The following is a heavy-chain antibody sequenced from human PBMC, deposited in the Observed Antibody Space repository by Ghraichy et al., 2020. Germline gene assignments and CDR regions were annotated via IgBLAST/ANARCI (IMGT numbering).Heavy chain of an antibody. CDR1: GFTFEDYC. D-gene: IGHD6-13*01. CDR3: ARWKSSSWYQY. J-gene: IGHJ4*02. V-gene: IGHV3-49*04. Sequence: GGSPRLSCTTSGFTFEDYCMSWVRLVPGKGLEWLGLIKTKISGGTTEYAASVQGRFTISRDDSKSIAYLQMDSLKTEDTAMYYCARWKSSSWYQYWGQGTLVTVSS. CDR2: IKTKISGGTT.